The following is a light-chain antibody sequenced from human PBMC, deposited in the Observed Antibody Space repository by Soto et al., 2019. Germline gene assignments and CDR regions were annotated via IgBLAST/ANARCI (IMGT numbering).Light chain of an antibody. CDR3: QQYGSSPQT. V-gene: IGKV3-20*01. CDR1: ESVSSTF. Sequence: EIVLTQSPGTLALSPGERAAVSCRASESVSSTFLAWYQQKPGQAPRLLIYGASSRATDVPHRFSGSGSGTDFTLTISRLEPEDFAVYYCQQYGSSPQTFGQGTKVEIK. CDR2: GAS. J-gene: IGKJ1*01.